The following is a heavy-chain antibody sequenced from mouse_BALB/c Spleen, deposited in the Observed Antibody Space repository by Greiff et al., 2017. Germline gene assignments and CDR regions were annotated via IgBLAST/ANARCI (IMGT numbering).Heavy chain of an antibody. J-gene: IGHJ1*01. Sequence: DVKLVESGGGLVQPGGSRKLSCAASGFTFSSYAMSWVRQSPEKRLEWVAEISSGGSYTYYPDTVTGRFTISRDNAKNTLYLEMSSLRSEDTAMYYCARVDYGSSYENWYFDVWGAGTTVTVSS. CDR1: GFTFSSYA. CDR2: ISSGGSYT. CDR3: ARVDYGSSYENWYFDV. V-gene: IGHV5-9-4*01. D-gene: IGHD1-1*01.